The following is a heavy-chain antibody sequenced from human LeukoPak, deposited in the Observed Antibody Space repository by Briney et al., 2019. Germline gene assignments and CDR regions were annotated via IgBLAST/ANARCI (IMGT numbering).Heavy chain of an antibody. V-gene: IGHV3-33*01. Sequence: PGRSLRLSCAASGFTFSSYGMHWVRQAPGKGLEWAAVIWYDGSNKYYADSVKGRFTISRDNSKNTLYLQMNSLRAEDTAVYHCARDGTPMIVVVTEIDYWGQGTLVTVSS. J-gene: IGHJ4*02. CDR3: ARDGTPMIVVVTEIDY. CDR1: GFTFSSYG. CDR2: IWYDGSNK. D-gene: IGHD3-22*01.